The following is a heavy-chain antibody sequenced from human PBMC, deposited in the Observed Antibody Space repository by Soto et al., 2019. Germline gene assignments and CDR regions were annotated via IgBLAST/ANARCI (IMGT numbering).Heavy chain of an antibody. D-gene: IGHD4-17*01. Sequence: HPGGSLRLSCAASGFTVSSYDMHWVRQATGKGLEWVSAIGTAGDTYYPGSVKGRFTISRENAKNSLYLQMNSLRAGDTAVYYCARVPTGYYYYMDVWGKGTTVTVSS. V-gene: IGHV3-13*01. CDR1: GFTVSSYD. CDR3: ARVPTGYYYYMDV. J-gene: IGHJ6*03. CDR2: IGTAGDT.